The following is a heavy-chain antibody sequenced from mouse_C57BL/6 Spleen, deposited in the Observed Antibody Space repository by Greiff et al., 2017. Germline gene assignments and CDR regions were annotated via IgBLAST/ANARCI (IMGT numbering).Heavy chain of an antibody. CDR2: INPYNGGT. D-gene: IGHD1-1*01. Sequence: VQLQQPGPVLVKPGASVKMSCKASGYTFTDYYMNWVKQSHGKSLEWIGVINPYNGGTSYNQKFKGKATLTVDKSSSTAYMELNSLTSEDSAVYYCARGVLRSAMDYWGQGTSVTVSS. CDR3: ARGVLRSAMDY. CDR1: GYTFTDYY. V-gene: IGHV1-19*01. J-gene: IGHJ4*01.